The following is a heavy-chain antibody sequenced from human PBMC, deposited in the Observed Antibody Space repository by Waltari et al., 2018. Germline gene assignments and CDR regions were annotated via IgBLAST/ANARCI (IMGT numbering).Heavy chain of an antibody. Sequence: QVQLVQSGAEVKKTGASVKVSCKASGYTSTGYYMHWVRQAPGQGLDWMGRINPNGGGTNYAQKFQGRVTMTRDTSISTAYMELSRLRSDDTAVYYCARDKAYGDYRASDPWGQGTLVTVSS. CDR2: INPNGGGT. D-gene: IGHD4-17*01. CDR1: GYTSTGYY. CDR3: ARDKAYGDYRASDP. J-gene: IGHJ5*02. V-gene: IGHV1-2*06.